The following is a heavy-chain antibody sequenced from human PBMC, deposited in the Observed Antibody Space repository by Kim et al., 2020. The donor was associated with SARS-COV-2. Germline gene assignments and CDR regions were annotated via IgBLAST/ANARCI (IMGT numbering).Heavy chain of an antibody. J-gene: IGHJ6*03. Sequence: ASVKVSCQASGYTFTNYVITWVRQAPGQGPEWLGWISGHNGNTNYAQKFQGRVTMTTDTSTSTAYMELRSLRSDDSAVYYCARDGTTHYDFWSGYQPMDVWGKGTTVTVSS. CDR1: GYTFTNYV. V-gene: IGHV1-18*01. D-gene: IGHD3-3*01. CDR2: ISGHNGNT. CDR3: ARDGTTHYDFWSGYQPMDV.